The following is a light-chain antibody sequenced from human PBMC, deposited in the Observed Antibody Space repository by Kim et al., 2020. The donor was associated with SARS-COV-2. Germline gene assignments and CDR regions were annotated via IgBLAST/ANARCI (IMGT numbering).Light chain of an antibody. CDR1: QSVSSSY. CDR3: QQFGSSPLT. Sequence: SPGERATLSCRASQSVSSSYLAWYQQKPGQAPRLLIYGASSRATGIPDRFSGSGSGTDFTLTISRLEPEDFAVYYCQQFGSSPLTFGGGTKVDIK. J-gene: IGKJ4*01. CDR2: GAS. V-gene: IGKV3-20*01.